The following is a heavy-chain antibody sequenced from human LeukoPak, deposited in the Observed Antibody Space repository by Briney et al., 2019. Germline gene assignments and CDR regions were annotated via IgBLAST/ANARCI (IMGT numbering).Heavy chain of an antibody. CDR1: GGTFSSYA. D-gene: IGHD2-2*01. V-gene: IGHV1-69*13. J-gene: IGHJ3*02. Sequence: SVKVSCKASGGTFSSYAISWVRQAPGQGLEWMGGIIPIFGTANYAQKFQGRVTITADESTSTAYTELSSLRSEDTAVYYCARDPGGYCSSTSCYAASGDAFDIWGQGTMVTVSS. CDR2: IIPIFGTA. CDR3: ARDPGGYCSSTSCYAASGDAFDI.